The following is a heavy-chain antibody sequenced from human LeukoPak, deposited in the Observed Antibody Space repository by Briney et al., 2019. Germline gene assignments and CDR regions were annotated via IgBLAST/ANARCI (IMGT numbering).Heavy chain of an antibody. CDR1: GFTFSSYA. D-gene: IGHD6-19*01. Sequence: GGSLRLSCAASGFTFSSYAMSWVRQAPGKGLEWVSAISGSGGSTYYADSVKGRFTISRDNSKNTLYLQINSLRGEDTAVYYCAKGKYSSGGVPDYWGQGTLVTVSS. CDR3: AKGKYSSGGVPDY. V-gene: IGHV3-23*01. CDR2: ISGSGGST. J-gene: IGHJ4*02.